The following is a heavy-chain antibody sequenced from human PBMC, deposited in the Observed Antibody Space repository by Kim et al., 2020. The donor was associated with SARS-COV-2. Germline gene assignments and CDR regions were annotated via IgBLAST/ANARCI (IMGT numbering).Heavy chain of an antibody. CDR1: GYSFATYW. J-gene: IGHJ4*02. Sequence: GESLQISCQGSGYSFATYWIGWVRQMPGKGLEWMGIIWPGDSDTRYSPSFQGQVTISVDKSISAAYLQWSSLKASDTAMYYCARRMREVAGWYFDSWGQGTLVTVSS. D-gene: IGHD6-19*01. CDR2: IWPGDSDT. V-gene: IGHV5-51*01. CDR3: ARRMREVAGWYFDS.